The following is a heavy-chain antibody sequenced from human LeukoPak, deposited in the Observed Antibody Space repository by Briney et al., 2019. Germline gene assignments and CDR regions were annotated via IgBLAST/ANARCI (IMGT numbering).Heavy chain of an antibody. CDR2: TYYRSKLYN. V-gene: IGHV6-1*01. CDR1: GDSFSSNSAA. D-gene: IGHD5-24*01. CDR3: ARAGYNSRAYYYYGMDV. Sequence: SQTLSLTCAISGDSFSSNSAAWNWIRQSPSRGLEWLGRTYYRSKLYNDYAVSVKSRITINPATPKNQFSLQLNSVTPEDTAVYYCARAGYNSRAYYYYGMDVWGQGTTVTVSS. J-gene: IGHJ6*02.